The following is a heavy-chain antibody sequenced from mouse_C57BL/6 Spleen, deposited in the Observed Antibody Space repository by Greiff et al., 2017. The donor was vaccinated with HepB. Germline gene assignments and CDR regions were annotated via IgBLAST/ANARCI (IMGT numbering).Heavy chain of an antibody. Sequence: EVQVVESEGGLVQPGSSMKLSCTASGFTFSDYYMAWVSQVPEKGLEWVANINYDGSSTYYLDYLKSRFIISRDNAKNILYLQISSLKSEDTSTYYCARGGGLGLYFDYWGESTTLTVSS. CDR3: ARGGGLGLYFDY. CDR2: INYDGSST. V-gene: IGHV5-16*01. CDR1: GFTFSDYY. D-gene: IGHD4-1*01. J-gene: IGHJ2*01.